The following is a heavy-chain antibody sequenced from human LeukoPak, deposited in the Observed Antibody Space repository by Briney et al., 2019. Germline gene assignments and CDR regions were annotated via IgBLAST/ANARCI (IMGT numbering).Heavy chain of an antibody. D-gene: IGHD3-10*01. CDR3: ARDLLIVVRGVILPDHIDY. Sequence: TGRSLRLSCAASGFTFSSYAMHWVRQAPGKGLEWVAVISYDGSNKYYADSVKGRFTISRDNSKNTLYLQMNSLRAEDTAVYYCARDLLIVVRGVILPDHIDYWGQGTLVTFSS. V-gene: IGHV3-30*04. CDR1: GFTFSSYA. CDR2: ISYDGSNK. J-gene: IGHJ4*02.